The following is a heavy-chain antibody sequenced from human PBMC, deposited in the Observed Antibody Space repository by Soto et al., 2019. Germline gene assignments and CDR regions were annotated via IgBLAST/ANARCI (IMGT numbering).Heavy chain of an antibody. Sequence: ASVKVSCKASGYTFTSYGISWVRQAPGQGLEWMGWISAYNGNTNYAQKLQGRVTITTDTSTSTAYMELRSLRSDDTAVYYCARDRGVGGCSGGSCFDYWGQGTLVTVSS. CDR2: ISAYNGNT. CDR3: ARDRGVGGCSGGSCFDY. J-gene: IGHJ4*02. D-gene: IGHD2-15*01. V-gene: IGHV1-18*01. CDR1: GYTFTSYG.